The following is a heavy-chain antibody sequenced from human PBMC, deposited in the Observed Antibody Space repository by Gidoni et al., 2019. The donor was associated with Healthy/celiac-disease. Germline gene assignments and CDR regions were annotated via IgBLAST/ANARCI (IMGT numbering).Heavy chain of an antibody. CDR3: ARDGVGEMATIGPFDY. Sequence: EVQLVESGGGLVKPGGSLRLSCAASGFTFSSYSMNWVRQAPGKGLEWVSSISSSSSYIYYADSVKGRFTISRDNAKNSLYLQMNSLRAEDTAVYYCARDGVGEMATIGPFDYWGQGTLVTVSS. CDR2: ISSSSSYI. D-gene: IGHD5-12*01. CDR1: GFTFSSYS. V-gene: IGHV3-21*06. J-gene: IGHJ4*02.